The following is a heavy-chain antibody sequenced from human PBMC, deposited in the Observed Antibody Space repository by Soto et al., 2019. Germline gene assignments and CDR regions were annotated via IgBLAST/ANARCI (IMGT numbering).Heavy chain of an antibody. V-gene: IGHV3-30*18. D-gene: IGHD3-9*01. CDR2: ISYDGSNE. J-gene: IGHJ4*02. Sequence: PGGSLRLSCAVSGFAFSTYGMHWVRQAPGKGLEWVAVISYDGSNEYYADSVKGRFTISRDNSRNTLYLQMSSLRTDDTALYYCAKDRKPYYDLLTAFDFWGPGTQVTVSS. CDR3: AKDRKPYYDLLTAFDF. CDR1: GFAFSTYG.